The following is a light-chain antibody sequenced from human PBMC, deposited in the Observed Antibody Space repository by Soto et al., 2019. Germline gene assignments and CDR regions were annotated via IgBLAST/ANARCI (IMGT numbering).Light chain of an antibody. CDR3: QQYGSSPLIT. CDR1: QGVNSK. CDR2: GAS. V-gene: IGKV3-15*01. Sequence: EIVMTQSPATLSVSPGERATLSFRASQGVNSKLAWYQQKPGRAPRLLIYGASTRATGIPARFSGSGSGTEFTLTISSLQSEDFAVYYCQQYGSSPLITFGQGTRLEIK. J-gene: IGKJ5*01.